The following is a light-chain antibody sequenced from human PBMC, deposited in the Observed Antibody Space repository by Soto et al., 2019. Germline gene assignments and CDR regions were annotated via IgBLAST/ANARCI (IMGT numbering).Light chain of an antibody. V-gene: IGKV2-28*01. Sequence: VMTQSPLTLPVTPGEPASISCRSSQSLLYNNTYNYLDWYVQKPGQSPQLLIYFGSNRAPGVPDRFSGSGSGTDFTLKINRVEAQDVGTYYCMQALQSRTFGQGTRLEIQ. CDR2: FGS. CDR3: MQALQSRT. J-gene: IGKJ5*01. CDR1: QSLLYNNTYNY.